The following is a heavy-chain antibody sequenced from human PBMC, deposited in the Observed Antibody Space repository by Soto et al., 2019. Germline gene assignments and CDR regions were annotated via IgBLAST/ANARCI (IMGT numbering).Heavy chain of an antibody. D-gene: IGHD3-10*01. Sequence: SETLSLTCTVSGGSISSYYWSWIRQPPGKGLEWIGYIYYSGSTNYNPSLKSRVTISADTSKNQFSLKLSSVTAADTAVYYCARDRLMVRGVIITSYYGMDVWGQGITVTVSS. J-gene: IGHJ6*02. CDR1: GGSISSYY. V-gene: IGHV4-59*01. CDR2: IYYSGST. CDR3: ARDRLMVRGVIITSYYGMDV.